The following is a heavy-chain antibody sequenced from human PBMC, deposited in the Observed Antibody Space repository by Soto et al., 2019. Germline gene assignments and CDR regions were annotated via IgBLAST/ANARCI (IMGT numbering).Heavy chain of an antibody. D-gene: IGHD3-9*01. J-gene: IGHJ5*02. V-gene: IGHV3-23*01. Sequence: PGGSLRLSCAASGFTFSSYAMSWVRQAPGKGLEWVSAISGSGGSTYYADSVKGRFTISRDNSKNTLYLQMNSLRAEDTAVYYCAKGPAVLRYFDWLSQGYNWFDPWGQGTLVTVSS. CDR1: GFTFSSYA. CDR3: AKGPAVLRYFDWLSQGYNWFDP. CDR2: ISGSGGST.